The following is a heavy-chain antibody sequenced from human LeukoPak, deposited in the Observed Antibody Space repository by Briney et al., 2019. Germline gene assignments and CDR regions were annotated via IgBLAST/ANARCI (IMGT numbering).Heavy chain of an antibody. D-gene: IGHD4-23*01. CDR1: GFSFNKYW. CDR3: AKGRWSNFDY. J-gene: IGHJ4*02. V-gene: IGHV3-23*01. Sequence: PGGSLRLSCAVSGFSFNKYWLSWVRQAPGKGLEWVSAISGSGGSTYYADSVKGRFTISRDNSKNTLYLQMNSLRAEDTAVYYCAKGRWSNFDYWGQGTLVTVSS. CDR2: ISGSGGST.